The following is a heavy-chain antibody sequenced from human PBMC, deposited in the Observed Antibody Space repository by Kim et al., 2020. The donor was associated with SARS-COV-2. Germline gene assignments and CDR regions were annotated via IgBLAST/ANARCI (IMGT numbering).Heavy chain of an antibody. J-gene: IGHJ5*02. CDR1: GFPFSRYW. D-gene: IGHD1-1*01. CDR2: IKQDESEN. Sequence: GGSLRLSCVASGFPFSRYWMSWVRQAPGKGLEWVANIKQDESENYYVDSVKGRFTISRDNAKNSVYLQMYSLRADDTAVYYCARVRRSGTTDWFDPWGQGTLVTVSS. CDR3: ARVRRSGTTDWFDP. V-gene: IGHV3-7*03.